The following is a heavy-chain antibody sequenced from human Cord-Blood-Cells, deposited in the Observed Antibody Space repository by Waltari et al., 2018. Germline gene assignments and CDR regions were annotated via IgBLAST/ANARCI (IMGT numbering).Heavy chain of an antibody. CDR2: ISSSGSTI. Sequence: EVQLVESGGGLVQPGGSLRLSCAASGFTFSSYAINWVCQAPGKGLGWVSYISSSGSTINYADSGKGRFTISRDNAKNSLYLQMNSLRAEDTAVYYCARDRGYDILTGYYIDYWGQGTLVTVSS. CDR3: ARDRGYDILTGYYIDY. D-gene: IGHD3-9*01. CDR1: GFTFSSYA. J-gene: IGHJ4*02. V-gene: IGHV3-48*03.